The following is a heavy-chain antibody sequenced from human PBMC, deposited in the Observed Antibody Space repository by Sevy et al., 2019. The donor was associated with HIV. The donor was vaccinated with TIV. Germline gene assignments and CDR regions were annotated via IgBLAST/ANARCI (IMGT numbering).Heavy chain of an antibody. J-gene: IGHJ3*02. CDR1: GLTFSSYG. Sequence: GGSLRLSCAASGLTFSSYGMHWVRQAPGKGLEWVAVISYDGSNKYYADSVKGRFTISRDNSKNTLYLQMNSLRAEDTAVYYCAKPYYYDSSGRNDAFDIWGQGTMVTVSS. CDR3: AKPYYYDSSGRNDAFDI. CDR2: ISYDGSNK. V-gene: IGHV3-30*18. D-gene: IGHD3-22*01.